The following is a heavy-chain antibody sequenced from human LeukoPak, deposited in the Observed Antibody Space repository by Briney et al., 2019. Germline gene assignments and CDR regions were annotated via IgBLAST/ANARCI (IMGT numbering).Heavy chain of an antibody. V-gene: IGHV3-9*01. CDR1: GFTFDDYA. J-gene: IGHJ4*02. CDR2: ISWNSGSI. Sequence: PGRSLRLSCAASGFTFDDYAMHWVRQAPGKGLEWVSGISWNSGSIGYADSVKGRFTISRDNAKNTLYLQMNSLRAEDTAVYYCARGNYYGQDYWGQGTLVTVSS. CDR3: ARGNYYGQDY. D-gene: IGHD3-10*01.